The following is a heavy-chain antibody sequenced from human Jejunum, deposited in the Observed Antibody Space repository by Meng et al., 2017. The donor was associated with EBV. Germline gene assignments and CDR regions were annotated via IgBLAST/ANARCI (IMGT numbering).Heavy chain of an antibody. D-gene: IGHD3-22*01. CDR3: AHFYDSSGYTDS. V-gene: IGHV2-5*02. Sequence: QLACNESVPTLSTPTPTLPLTCAFSACSLSTIAVGVRWIRQPPGKALEWLALIYWDDEQRFSPPLRSRLTITKDTSKNQVVLTMTNMDPADTGTYFCAHFYDSSGYTDSWGQGTLVTVSS. CDR1: ACSLSTIAVG. CDR2: IYWDDEQ. J-gene: IGHJ5*01.